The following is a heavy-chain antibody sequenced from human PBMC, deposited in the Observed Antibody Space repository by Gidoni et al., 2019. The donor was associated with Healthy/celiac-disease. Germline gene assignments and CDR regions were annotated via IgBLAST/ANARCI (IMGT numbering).Heavy chain of an antibody. J-gene: IGHJ4*02. CDR1: GGSISSSSYY. D-gene: IGHD5-12*01. Sequence: QLQLQESGPGLVKPSETLSLTCTVSGGSISSSSYYWGWIRQPPGKGLEWIGSIYYSGSTYYNPSLKSRVTISVDTSKNQFSLKLSSVTAADTAVYYCARGREMATIISGFDYWGQGTLVTVSS. V-gene: IGHV4-39*07. CDR3: ARGREMATIISGFDY. CDR2: IYYSGST.